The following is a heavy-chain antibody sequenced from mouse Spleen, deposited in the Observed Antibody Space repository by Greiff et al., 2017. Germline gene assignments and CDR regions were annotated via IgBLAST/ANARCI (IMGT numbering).Heavy chain of an antibody. CDR3: ARQGANWDNYYAMDY. CDR2: IWSDGST. Sequence: QVQLKQSGPGLVAPSQSLSITCTVSGFSLTSYGVHWVRQPPGKGLEWLVVIWSDGSTTYNSALKSRLSISKDNSKSQVFLKMNSLQTDDTAMYYCARQGANWDNYYAMDYWGQGTSVTVSS. D-gene: IGHD4-1*01. V-gene: IGHV2-6-1*01. CDR1: GFSLTSYG. J-gene: IGHJ4*01.